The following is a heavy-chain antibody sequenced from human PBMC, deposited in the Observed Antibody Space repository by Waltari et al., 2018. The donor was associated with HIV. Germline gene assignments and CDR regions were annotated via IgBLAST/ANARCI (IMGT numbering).Heavy chain of an antibody. CDR1: GFTFRDYD. V-gene: IGHV3-11*01. CDR3: ASRGVWCSAISCYGL. J-gene: IGHJ4*01. CDR2: ISTTGSAI. D-gene: IGHD2-15*01. Sequence: QVQLVESGGNLVNPGGSLRLSCAASGFTFRDYDLSWIRQAPGKGLEWISYISTTGSAIYYADSVKGRFTISRDNSKNSLYLQMNNLRAEDTAVYFCASRGVWCSAISCYGLWGHGTLVTVSS.